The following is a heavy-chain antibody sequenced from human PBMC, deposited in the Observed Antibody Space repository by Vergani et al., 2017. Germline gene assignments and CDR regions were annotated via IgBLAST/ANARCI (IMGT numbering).Heavy chain of an antibody. V-gene: IGHV1-69*02. Sequence: QVQLVQSGAEVKKPGSSVKVSCKASGGTFSSYTISWVRQAPGQGLEWMGRIIPILGIANYAQKFQGRVTITADKSTSTAYMELSSLRSEDTAVYYCAKVKREYCGGDCDLYYYYYYMDVWGKGTTVTVSS. CDR3: AKVKREYCGGDCDLYYYYYYMDV. D-gene: IGHD2-21*01. J-gene: IGHJ6*03. CDR1: GGTFSSYT. CDR2: IIPILGIA.